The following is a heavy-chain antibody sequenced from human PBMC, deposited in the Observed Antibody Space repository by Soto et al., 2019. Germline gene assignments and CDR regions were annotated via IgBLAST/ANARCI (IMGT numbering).Heavy chain of an antibody. J-gene: IGHJ5*02. CDR1: GFTFSNYA. Sequence: EVQLLESGGGFVQPGGSLRLSCAASGFTFSNYAMSWVRQAPGKGLVWVSAITAFGDSTHYADSVMGRFTISRGSPKHTLYLQMDSLMSEDTSVYYCAKSPLWYDSDSCHPPGFDTWGQGTLVTVSS. CDR3: AKSPLWYDSDSCHPPGFDT. V-gene: IGHV3-23*01. CDR2: ITAFGDST. D-gene: IGHD2-21*01.